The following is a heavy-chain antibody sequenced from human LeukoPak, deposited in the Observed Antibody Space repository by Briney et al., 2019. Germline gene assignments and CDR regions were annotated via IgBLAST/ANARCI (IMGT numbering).Heavy chain of an antibody. V-gene: IGHV3-30*18. D-gene: IGHD1-7*01. CDR3: AKDRELELPFDY. CDR2: ISFDGRNK. CDR1: GFTFNSYA. Sequence: GGSLRLSCAASGFTFNSYAMHWVRQAPGKGLEWVAVISFDGRNKYYADSVKGRFTISRDNSKNTLYLQMNSLRAEDTAVYYCAKDRELELPFDYWGQGTLVTVSS. J-gene: IGHJ4*02.